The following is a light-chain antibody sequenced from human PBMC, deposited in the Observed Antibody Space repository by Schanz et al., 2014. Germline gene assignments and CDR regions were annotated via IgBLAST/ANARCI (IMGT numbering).Light chain of an antibody. CDR2: GAS. CDR1: QSVTSNY. CDR3: QQRSNWPPYT. Sequence: EIVMTQSPATLSVSPGERATLSCRASQSVTSNYLAWYQQKPGQAPRLLIYGASNRATGIPDRFSGSGSGTDFTLTISRLEPEDFAVYYCQQRSNWPPYTFGQGTKLEIK. J-gene: IGKJ2*01. V-gene: IGKV3D-20*02.